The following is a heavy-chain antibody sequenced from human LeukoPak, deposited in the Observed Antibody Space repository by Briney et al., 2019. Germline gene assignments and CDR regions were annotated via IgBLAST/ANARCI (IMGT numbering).Heavy chain of an antibody. J-gene: IGHJ4*02. V-gene: IGHV1-18*04. CDR3: ARVIWYSSSWYGDY. CDR2: ISAYNGNT. Sequence: GASVKVSCKASGYTFTSYGISWVRQAPGQGLEWMGWISAYNGNTNYAQKLQGRVTMTTDTSTSTAYMELRSLRSNDTAVYYCARVIWYSSSWYGDYWGQGTLVTVSS. D-gene: IGHD6-13*01. CDR1: GYTFTSYG.